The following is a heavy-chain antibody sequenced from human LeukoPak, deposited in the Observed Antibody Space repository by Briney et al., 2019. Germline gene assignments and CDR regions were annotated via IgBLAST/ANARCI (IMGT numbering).Heavy chain of an antibody. D-gene: IGHD1-26*01. J-gene: IGHJ4*02. Sequence: PSETLSLTCTVSGGSISSYYWSWIRQPPGKGLEWIGYIYYSGSTNYNPSLKSRVTISVDTSKNQFSLKLSSVTAADTAVYYCARDLIVGATRIGAFDNWGQGTLVTVSS. CDR3: ARDLIVGATRIGAFDN. V-gene: IGHV4-59*01. CDR2: IYYSGST. CDR1: GGSISSYY.